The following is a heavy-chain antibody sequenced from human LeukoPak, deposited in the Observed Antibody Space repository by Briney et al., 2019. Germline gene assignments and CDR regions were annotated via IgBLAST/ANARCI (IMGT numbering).Heavy chain of an antibody. CDR2: IFYSGIS. CDR1: GGSISSGDYY. Sequence: SETLSLACTVSGGSISSGDYYWSWIRQHPGKGLEWIAYIFYSGISYYNPSLKSRVMISVDTSKNQFSLKLSSVTAADTAIYYCARTCSGGSCYLAFDIWGQGTMVTVSS. D-gene: IGHD2-15*01. V-gene: IGHV4-31*03. J-gene: IGHJ3*02. CDR3: ARTCSGGSCYLAFDI.